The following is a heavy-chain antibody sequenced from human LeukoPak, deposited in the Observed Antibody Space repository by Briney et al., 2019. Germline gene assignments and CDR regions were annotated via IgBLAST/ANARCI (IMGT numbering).Heavy chain of an antibody. V-gene: IGHV3-20*04. CDR2: INWNGGST. CDR3: ARRESTYQNYYYFYYMDV. Sequence: PGGSLRLSCAASGCTFDDYGMSWVRQAPGKGLEWVSGINWNGGSTDYADSVKGRFTISRDNAMNSLYLQMNSLRAEDTALYYCARRESTYQNYYYFYYMDVWGKGTTVTVSS. J-gene: IGHJ6*03. CDR1: GCTFDDYG.